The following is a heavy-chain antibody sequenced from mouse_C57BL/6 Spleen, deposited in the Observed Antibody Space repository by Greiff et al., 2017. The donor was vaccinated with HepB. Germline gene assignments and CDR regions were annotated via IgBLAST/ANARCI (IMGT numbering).Heavy chain of an antibody. V-gene: IGHV1-82*01. J-gene: IGHJ2*01. CDR1: GYAFSSSW. Sequence: QVQLQQSGPELVKPGASVKISCKASGYAFSSSWMNWVKQRPGKGLEWIGRIYPGDGDTNYNGKFKGKATLTADKSSSTAYMQPSSLTSEDSAVYFCARENYYGSSFDYWGQGTTLTVSS. CDR3: ARENYYGSSFDY. CDR2: IYPGDGDT. D-gene: IGHD1-1*01.